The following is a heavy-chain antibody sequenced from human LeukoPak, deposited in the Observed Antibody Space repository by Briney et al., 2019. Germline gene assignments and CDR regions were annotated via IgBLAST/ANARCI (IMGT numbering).Heavy chain of an antibody. V-gene: IGHV3-43*02. J-gene: IGHJ6*02. CDR3: AKDKRFGEPTPGYGMDV. CDR2: ISGDGGST. Sequence: GGSLRLSCAGSGFTFDDYAMHWVRQAPGKGLEWVSLISGDGGSTYYADSVKGRFTISRDNSKNSLYLQMNSLRTEDTALYYCAKDKRFGEPTPGYGMDVWGQGTLVTVSS. D-gene: IGHD3-10*01. CDR1: GFTFDDYA.